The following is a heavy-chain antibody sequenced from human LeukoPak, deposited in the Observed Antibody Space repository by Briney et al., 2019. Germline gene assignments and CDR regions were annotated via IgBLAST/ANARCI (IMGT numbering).Heavy chain of an antibody. CDR1: GYSISSGYY. V-gene: IGHV4-38-2*02. Sequence: SETLSLTCAVSGYSISSGYYWGWIRQPPGKGLEWIGRSYHSGNTYYNPSLKSRVTISVDTSKNQFSLKLSPVTAEDTAVYYCARDVISGYFDYWGQGTLVTVSS. CDR2: SYHSGNT. CDR3: ARDVISGYFDY. J-gene: IGHJ4*02. D-gene: IGHD3-16*02.